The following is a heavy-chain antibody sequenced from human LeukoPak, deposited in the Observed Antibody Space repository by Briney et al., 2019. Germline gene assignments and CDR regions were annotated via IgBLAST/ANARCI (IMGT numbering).Heavy chain of an antibody. J-gene: IGHJ4*02. V-gene: IGHV3-23*01. CDR3: AKSITMIVGYYFDY. CDR1: GFTFSHYG. D-gene: IGHD3-22*01. CDR2: ISGSGGST. Sequence: TGGSLRLSCAASGFTFSHYGMTWVRQAPGKGLEWASAISGSGGSTYYAGSVKGRFTISRDNSKNTLYLQMNSLRAEDTAVYYCAKSITMIVGYYFDYWGQGTLVTVSS.